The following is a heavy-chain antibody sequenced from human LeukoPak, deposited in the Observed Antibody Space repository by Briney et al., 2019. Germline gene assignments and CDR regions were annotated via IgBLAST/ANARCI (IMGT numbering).Heavy chain of an antibody. V-gene: IGHV3-7*01. J-gene: IGHJ3*02. CDR2: IKQDGSEK. Sequence: GGSLRLSCAASGFTFSSYWMSWVRQAPGKGLEWVANIKQDGSEKYYVDSVKGRFTISRDNAKSSVYLQMNSLRAEDTAVYYCARSVSSSSVAFDNWGQGTMVTVSS. CDR3: ARSVSSSSVAFDN. D-gene: IGHD6-13*01. CDR1: GFTFSSYW.